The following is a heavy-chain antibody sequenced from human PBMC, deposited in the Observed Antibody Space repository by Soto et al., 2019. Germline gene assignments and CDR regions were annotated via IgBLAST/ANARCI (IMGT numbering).Heavy chain of an antibody. CDR1: GGSISSSNW. V-gene: IGHV4-4*02. D-gene: IGHD6-19*01. CDR3: ARKVSSGWYVDS. CDR2: MYHSGST. J-gene: IGHJ4*02. Sequence: SETLSLTCAVSGGSISSSNWWSWVRQPPGKGLEWIGEMYHSGSTNHNPSLKSRVTISVDTSKNQFSLKVRSVTAADTAVYYCARKVSSGWYVDSWGQGTLVTVSS.